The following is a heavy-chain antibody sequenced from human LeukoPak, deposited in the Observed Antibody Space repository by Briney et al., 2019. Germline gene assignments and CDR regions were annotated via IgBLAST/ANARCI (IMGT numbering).Heavy chain of an antibody. Sequence: GGSLRLSCAASGFTFSSYAMSWVRQAPGKGLEWVSSVSNSSGSTYYADSVKGRFTISRDNSKNTLYLQMNSLRAEDTAVYYCASGGAPAGYWGQGTLVIVSS. CDR3: ASGGAPAGY. J-gene: IGHJ4*02. D-gene: IGHD6-25*01. CDR1: GFTFSSYA. V-gene: IGHV3-23*01. CDR2: VSNSSGST.